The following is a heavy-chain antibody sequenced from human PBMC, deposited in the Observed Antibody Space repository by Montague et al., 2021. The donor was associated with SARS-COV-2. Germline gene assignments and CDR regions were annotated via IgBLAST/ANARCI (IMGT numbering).Heavy chain of an antibody. Sequence: YLRLSCAASGFTFSSYWMSWVRQAPGKGLEWVANIKQDGSEKYYVDSVKGRFTISRDNAKNSLYLQMNSLRAEDTAVYYCARDRIKYGPYNWFDPWGQGTLVTVSS. CDR2: IKQDGSEK. J-gene: IGHJ5*02. V-gene: IGHV3-7*03. CDR3: ARDRIKYGPYNWFDP. CDR1: GFTFSSYW. D-gene: IGHD4-17*01.